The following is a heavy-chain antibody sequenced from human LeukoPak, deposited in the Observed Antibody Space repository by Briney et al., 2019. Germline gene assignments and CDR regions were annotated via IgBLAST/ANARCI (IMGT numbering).Heavy chain of an antibody. Sequence: SETLSLTCTVSGGSISSYYWSWIRQPPGKGLEWIGYIYYSGSTNYNPSLKSRVTISVDTSKNQFSLKLSSVTAADTAVYYCARAVGSGYYDPWGQGTLVTVSS. CDR1: GGSISSYY. V-gene: IGHV4-59*01. CDR2: IYYSGST. CDR3: ARAVGSGYYDP. D-gene: IGHD3-22*01. J-gene: IGHJ5*02.